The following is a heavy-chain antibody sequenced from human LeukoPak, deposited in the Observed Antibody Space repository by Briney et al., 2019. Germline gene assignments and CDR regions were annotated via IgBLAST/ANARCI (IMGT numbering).Heavy chain of an antibody. CDR2: IYYSGST. D-gene: IGHD1-14*01. V-gene: IGHV4-30-4*01. CDR1: GGSISSGDYY. J-gene: IGHJ4*02. Sequence: SETLSLTCTVSGGSISSGDYYWNWIRQPPGKGLEWIGHIYYSGSTYYNPPLKSRVTISVDTSKNQFSLKLSSVTAADTAVYFCATETGLYYFDYWGQGTLVTVSS. CDR3: ATETGLYYFDY.